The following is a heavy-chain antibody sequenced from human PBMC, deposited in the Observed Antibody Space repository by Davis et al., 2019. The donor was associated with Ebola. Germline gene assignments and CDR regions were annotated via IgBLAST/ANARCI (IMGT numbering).Heavy chain of an antibody. Sequence: PGGSLRLSCAASGFTFSSYGMHWVRQAPGKGLEWVAVIWYDGSNKYYADSVKGRFTISRDNSKNTLYLQMNSLRAEDTAVYYCARTWGTTHYYYYGMDVWGKGTTVTVSS. D-gene: IGHD1-1*01. CDR3: ARTWGTTHYYYYGMDV. J-gene: IGHJ6*04. CDR2: IWYDGSNK. V-gene: IGHV3-33*08. CDR1: GFTFSSYG.